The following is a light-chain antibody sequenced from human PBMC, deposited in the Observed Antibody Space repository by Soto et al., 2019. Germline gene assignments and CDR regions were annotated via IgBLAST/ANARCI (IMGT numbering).Light chain of an antibody. Sequence: QSVLTQPPSVSAAPRQTVTISCSGSRSNVGINYVAWYQQLPGAAPKLLIYDTNKRPSGIPDRFSGSKSGTSGTLDLTGLQTGDEADYYCVTWDNALAAVVFGGGTKLTVL. J-gene: IGLJ2*01. CDR2: DTN. CDR3: VTWDNALAAVV. V-gene: IGLV1-51*01. CDR1: RSNVGINY.